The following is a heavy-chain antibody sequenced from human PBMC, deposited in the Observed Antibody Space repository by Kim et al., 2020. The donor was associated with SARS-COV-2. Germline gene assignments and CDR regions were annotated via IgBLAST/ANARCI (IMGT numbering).Heavy chain of an antibody. CDR3: AAGSGAAGIDY. V-gene: IGHV1-58*01. CDR2: IVVCSGNT. CDR1: GFTSRNSA. J-gene: IGHJ4*02. Sequence: SVKVSCKASGFTSRNSAVQWVRQARGQRLEWIGWIVVCSGNTNYAQKFQDRVAFTRDTSTGTANMELSSLRSADTAVYYCAAGSGAAGIDYWCQGT. D-gene: IGHD3-10*01.